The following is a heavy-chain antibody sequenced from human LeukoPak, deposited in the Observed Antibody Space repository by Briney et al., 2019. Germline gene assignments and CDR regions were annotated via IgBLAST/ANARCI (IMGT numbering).Heavy chain of an antibody. D-gene: IGHD1-26*01. Sequence: GRSLRLSCAASGFTFSSYAMHWVRQAPGKGLEWVSSISSSSSYIYYADSVKGRFTISRDNAKNSLYLQINSLRAEDTAVYYCARGSGSWGAFDIWGQGTMVTVSS. CDR2: ISSSSSYI. J-gene: IGHJ3*02. CDR1: GFTFSSYA. CDR3: ARGSGSWGAFDI. V-gene: IGHV3-21*01.